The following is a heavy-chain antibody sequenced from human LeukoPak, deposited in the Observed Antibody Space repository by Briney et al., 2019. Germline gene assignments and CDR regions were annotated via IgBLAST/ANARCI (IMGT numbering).Heavy chain of an antibody. CDR1: GFTFNNYA. D-gene: IGHD5-24*01. V-gene: IGHV3-23*01. Sequence: GGSLRLSCAASGFTFNNYAMSWVRQAPGKGLEWVSGIGGRGKSTYYADSVKGRFTISRDNSKNTLYLQMNSLRAEDTAVYYCARWLYGSWNYFDSWGQGTLVTVSS. CDR3: ARWLYGSWNYFDS. J-gene: IGHJ4*02. CDR2: IGGRGKST.